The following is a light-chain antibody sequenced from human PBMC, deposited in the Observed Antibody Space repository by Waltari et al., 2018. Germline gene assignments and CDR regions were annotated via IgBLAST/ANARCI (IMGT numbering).Light chain of an antibody. CDR2: AAS. V-gene: IGKV1-9*01. J-gene: IGKJ3*01. CDR1: QDISSS. CDR3: QQVNNFPFT. Sequence: DIQSTQSPSFLSASVGDRLTIPCRASQDISSSLAWYQQKPGRAPKLLIYAASTLRSGVPSRLSGSGAGTEFTLTISSLQPEDFVTYYCQQVNNFPFTFGPGT.